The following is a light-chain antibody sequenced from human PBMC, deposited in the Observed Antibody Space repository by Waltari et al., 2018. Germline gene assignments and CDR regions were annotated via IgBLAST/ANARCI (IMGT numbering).Light chain of an antibody. Sequence: DTLMTQSPSSLSASVGDTVTIPCRASQAISSFVNWYKKTPGRAPALLIFFASTLHRDVSSRFRGRGAGTDVTLTITDLQPDDFATYYCQQSYSAPLHFGGGTRVDI. CDR2: FAS. J-gene: IGKJ4*01. V-gene: IGKV1-39*01. CDR3: QQSYSAPLH. CDR1: QAISSF.